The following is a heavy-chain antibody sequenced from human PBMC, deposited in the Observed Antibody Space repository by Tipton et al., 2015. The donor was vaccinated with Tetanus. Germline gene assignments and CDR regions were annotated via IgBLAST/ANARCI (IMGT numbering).Heavy chain of an antibody. Sequence: GSLRLSCVASGLSFSSYTMSWVRQAPGKGLEWVATMKQDGSEIKYVDSVTGRLTISRDNAKNSLYLQLNSLRAEDTAVYYCVRGGMMYADYWGQGTLVTVSS. CDR2: MKQDGSEI. CDR1: GLSFSSYT. D-gene: IGHD2-8*01. J-gene: IGHJ4*02. V-gene: IGHV3-7*03. CDR3: VRGGMMYADY.